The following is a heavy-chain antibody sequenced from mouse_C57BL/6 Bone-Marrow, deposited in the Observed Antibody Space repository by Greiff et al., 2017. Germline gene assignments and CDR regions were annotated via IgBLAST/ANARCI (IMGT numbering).Heavy chain of an antibody. CDR3: TTPIYYDYDGDYYAMGY. J-gene: IGHJ4*01. CDR1: GFNIKDDY. V-gene: IGHV14-4*01. Sequence: VQLQQSGAELVRPGASVKLSCTASGFNIKDDYMHWVKQRPEQGLEWIGWIDPENGDTEYASKFQGKAPITADTSSNTAYLQLSSLTSEDTAVYYCTTPIYYDYDGDYYAMGYWGQGTSVTVSS. D-gene: IGHD2-4*01. CDR2: IDPENGDT.